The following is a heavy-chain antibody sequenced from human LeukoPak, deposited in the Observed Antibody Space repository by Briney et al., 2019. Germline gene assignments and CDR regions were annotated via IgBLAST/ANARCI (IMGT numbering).Heavy chain of an antibody. CDR1: GESVSSNSVA. CDR2: TYYRSKWYN. CDR3: ATRGYSTHYFDY. J-gene: IGHJ4*02. D-gene: IGHD6-13*01. Sequence: SQTLSLTCAISGESVSSNSVAWNWIRQSPSRGLEWLGRTYYRSKWYNDYAVSVKSRITINPDTSKNQFSLQLNSVTPEDTAVYYCATRGYSTHYFDYWGQGTLVTVSS. V-gene: IGHV6-1*01.